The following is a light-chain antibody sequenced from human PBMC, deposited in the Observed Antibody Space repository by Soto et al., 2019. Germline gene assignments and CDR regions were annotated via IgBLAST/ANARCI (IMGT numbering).Light chain of an antibody. CDR2: GAS. Sequence: EIVLTQSPGTLSLSPGERATLSCRASQSLSSNYLAWYQQRPGQSPRLLVYGASSRATGIPDRFSGSGFGTDFARTISRLEPEDYAVYYCHQYDNAPFTVGPGTRVGIK. CDR1: QSLSSNY. CDR3: HQYDNAPFT. V-gene: IGKV3-20*01. J-gene: IGKJ3*01.